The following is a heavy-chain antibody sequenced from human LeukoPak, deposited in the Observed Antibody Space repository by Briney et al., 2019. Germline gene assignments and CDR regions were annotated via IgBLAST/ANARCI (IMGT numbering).Heavy chain of an antibody. CDR3: ARGRDY. CDR1: GGSFSGYY. CDR2: INHSGST. Sequence: PSETLSLTCAVYGGSFSGYYWSWIRQPPGKGLEWIGEINHSGSTNYNPSLKSRVTISVDTSKNQFSLKLSSATAADTAVYYCARGRDYWGQGTLVTV. V-gene: IGHV4-34*01. J-gene: IGHJ4*02.